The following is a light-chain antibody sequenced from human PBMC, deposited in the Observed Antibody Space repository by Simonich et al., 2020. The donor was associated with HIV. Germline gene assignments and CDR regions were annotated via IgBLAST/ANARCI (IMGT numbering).Light chain of an antibody. CDR1: SKDVGGYNY. Sequence: QSALTQPASVSGSPGQSITISCTGTSKDVGGYNYVSWFQQHPGKAPKLLIYDVRKRPSGVSNRFSGSKSGNTAALTISGLQAEDEADYYCSSYTSSNSVVFGGGTKLTVL. V-gene: IGLV2-14*01. CDR2: DVR. J-gene: IGLJ2*01. CDR3: SSYTSSNSVV.